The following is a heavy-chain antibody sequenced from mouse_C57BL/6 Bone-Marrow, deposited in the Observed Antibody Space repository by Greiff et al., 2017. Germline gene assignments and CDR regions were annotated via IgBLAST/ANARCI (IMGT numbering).Heavy chain of an antibody. Sequence: DVQLVESGGGLVKPGGSLKLSCAASGFTFSSYAMSWVRQTPEKRLEWVATISDGGSYTYYPDNVKGRFTISRDNAKNNLYLQMSHLKSEDTAMYYCARGIYGGYWGQGTLVTVSA. D-gene: IGHD1-1*01. CDR2: ISDGGSYT. V-gene: IGHV5-4*01. J-gene: IGHJ3*02. CDR3: ARGIYGGY. CDR1: GFTFSSYA.